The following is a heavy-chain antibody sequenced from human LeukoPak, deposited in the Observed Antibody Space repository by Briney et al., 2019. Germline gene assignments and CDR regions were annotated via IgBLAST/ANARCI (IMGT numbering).Heavy chain of an antibody. Sequence: GGSLRLSCAASGFTFSLYSMNWVRQAPGKGLEWVSYITSGSSTIYYADSVKGRFTISRDNSKNTLYLQMNSLRAEDTAVYYCARGFDYWGQGTLVTVSS. CDR3: ARGFDY. CDR1: GFTFSLYS. CDR2: ITSGSSTI. V-gene: IGHV3-48*01. J-gene: IGHJ4*02.